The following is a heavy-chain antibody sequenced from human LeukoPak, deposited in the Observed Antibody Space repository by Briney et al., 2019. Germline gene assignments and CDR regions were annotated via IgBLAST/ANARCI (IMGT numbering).Heavy chain of an antibody. CDR2: IYPGDSDT. CDR3: ARGQMAYYFDS. J-gene: IGHJ4*02. D-gene: IGHD5-24*01. Sequence: GEPLKISCKGSGYSFTTYWIGWVRQMPGKGLEWMGIIYPGDSDTRYSPSFQGQVTISADKSISTAYLQWSSQKASDTAMYYCARGQMAYYFDSWGQGTQVTVSS. V-gene: IGHV5-51*01. CDR1: GYSFTTYW.